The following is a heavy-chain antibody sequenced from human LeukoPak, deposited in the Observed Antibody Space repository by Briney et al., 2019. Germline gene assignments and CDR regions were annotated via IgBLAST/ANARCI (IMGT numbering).Heavy chain of an antibody. J-gene: IGHJ5*02. Sequence: GGSLRLSCAASGFTVSSNYMSWVRQAPGKGLEWVSVIYSGGSTYYADSVKGRFTISRDNSKNTLYLQMNSLRAEDTAVYYCAKMTDRNWFDPWGQGTLVTVSS. D-gene: IGHD3-22*01. CDR2: IYSGGST. CDR3: AKMTDRNWFDP. V-gene: IGHV3-53*01. CDR1: GFTVSSNY.